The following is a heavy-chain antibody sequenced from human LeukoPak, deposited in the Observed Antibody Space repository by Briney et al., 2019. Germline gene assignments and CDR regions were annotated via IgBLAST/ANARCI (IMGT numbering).Heavy chain of an antibody. CDR3: ATTPALAVAGTLDPKE. J-gene: IGHJ4*02. D-gene: IGHD6-19*01. CDR1: GGSISSSSYY. Sequence: SETLSLTCTVSGGSISSSSYYWGWIRRSPGKGLEWIGSIFYSGSTYYNPSLKSRVTISIDTSENQFSLKVSSVTAADTAVYYCATTPALAVAGTLDPKEWGQGTLVTVSS. V-gene: IGHV4-39*01. CDR2: IFYSGST.